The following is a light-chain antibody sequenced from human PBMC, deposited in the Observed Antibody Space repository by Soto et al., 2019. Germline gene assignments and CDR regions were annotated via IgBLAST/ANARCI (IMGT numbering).Light chain of an antibody. CDR2: KAS. Sequence: DIQMTQSPSTLSASVGDRVTITCRARQSISSWLAWYQQKPGKAPKLLIYKASSLQSGVPSRFSGSGSGTEFTLTISSLQPDDFATYYCQQYNGYFSWTFGQGTTVEIK. J-gene: IGKJ1*01. CDR3: QQYNGYFSWT. V-gene: IGKV1-5*03. CDR1: QSISSW.